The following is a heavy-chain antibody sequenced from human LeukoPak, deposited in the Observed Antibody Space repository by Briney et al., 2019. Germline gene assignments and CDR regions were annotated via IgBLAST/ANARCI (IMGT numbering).Heavy chain of an antibody. CDR3: ARHFGRDPYFDY. D-gene: IGHD2-21*02. CDR1: GYSFINYW. J-gene: IGHJ4*02. V-gene: IGHV5-51*01. CDR2: IFPGDSDT. Sequence: GEFLKISCKGSGYSFINYWIGWVRQMPGKGLGWMGIIFPGDSDTRYSPSFQGQVTISADKSITTAYLQWSSLKASDTAMYYCARHFGRDPYFDYWGQGTLVTVSS.